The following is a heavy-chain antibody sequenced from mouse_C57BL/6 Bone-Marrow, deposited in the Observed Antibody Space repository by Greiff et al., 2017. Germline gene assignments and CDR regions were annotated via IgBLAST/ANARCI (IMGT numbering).Heavy chain of an antibody. Sequence: VQLQQSGAELARPGASVKLSCKASGYTFTSYGISWVKQRTGQGLEWIGEIYPRSGNTYYNEKFKGKATLTADKSSSTAYMELRSLTSEDSAVYVCASWGLYCGNYYAMDYWGQGTSVTVSS. CDR1: GYTFTSYG. CDR2: IYPRSGNT. CDR3: ASWGLYCGNYYAMDY. D-gene: IGHD2-1*01. J-gene: IGHJ4*01. V-gene: IGHV1-81*01.